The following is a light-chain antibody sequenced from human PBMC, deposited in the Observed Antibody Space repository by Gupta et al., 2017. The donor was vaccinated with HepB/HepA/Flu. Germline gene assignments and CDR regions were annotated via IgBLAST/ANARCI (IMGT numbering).Light chain of an antibody. CDR3: MQGTHWPWT. J-gene: IGKJ1*01. CDR2: KVS. Sequence: DVVMTQSPLSLPVTLGQPASISCRSGQSLVYSDGNTYLSWFQQRPGQSPRRLIYKVSNRDSGVPDRFSGSGSGTDFTLKISRVEAEDVGVYYCMQGTHWPWTFGQGTKVEIK. CDR1: QSLVYSDGNTY. V-gene: IGKV2-30*01.